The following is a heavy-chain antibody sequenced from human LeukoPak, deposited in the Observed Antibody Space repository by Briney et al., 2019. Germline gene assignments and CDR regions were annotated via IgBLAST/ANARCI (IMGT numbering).Heavy chain of an antibody. J-gene: IGHJ5*02. D-gene: IGHD3-3*01. CDR1: GFTFGDYA. Sequence: GGSLRLSCTASGFTFGDYAMSWFRQAPGKGLEWVGFIRSKAYGGTTEYAASVKGRFTISRDDSKSIAYLQMNSLKTEDTAVYYCTRAGGPYDFWGGFDWFDPWGQGTLVTVSS. CDR2: IRSKAYGGTT. V-gene: IGHV3-49*03. CDR3: TRAGGPYDFWGGFDWFDP.